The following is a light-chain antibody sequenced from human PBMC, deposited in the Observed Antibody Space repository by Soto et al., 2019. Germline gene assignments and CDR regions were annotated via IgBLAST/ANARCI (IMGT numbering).Light chain of an antibody. J-gene: IGKJ3*01. V-gene: IGKV1-39*01. CDR3: QQSYSSSPIT. CDR1: QSISSY. Sequence: DIQMTQSPSSLSASVGDRVTITCRASQSISSYLNWYQHKPGKAPKLLISASSRLQSGVPSRFSGSGSGTDFTLTIDSLRPEDFASYYCQQSYSSSPITFGPGTKVDIK. CDR2: ASS.